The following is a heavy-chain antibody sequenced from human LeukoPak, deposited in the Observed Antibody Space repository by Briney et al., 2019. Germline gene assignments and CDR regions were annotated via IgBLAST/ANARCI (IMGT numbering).Heavy chain of an antibody. Sequence: SETLSLTCTVSGGSVSGGNYYCSWIRRSPGKGLEWIGYIHYSGSTVYNPPLKSRVTMSIDTSKNQFSLNLSSVTAADTAVYYCARTGSTGGYWGQGTLVTVSS. J-gene: IGHJ4*02. CDR2: IHYSGST. D-gene: IGHD1-1*01. CDR3: ARTGSTGGY. V-gene: IGHV4-61*01. CDR1: GGSVSGGNYY.